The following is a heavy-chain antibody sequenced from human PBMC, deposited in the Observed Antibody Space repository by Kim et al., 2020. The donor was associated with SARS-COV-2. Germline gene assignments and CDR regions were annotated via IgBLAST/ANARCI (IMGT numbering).Heavy chain of an antibody. CDR2: ITADGGYT. CDR3: APNPTSLYDTSGDHLAY. Sequence: GGSLRLSCEASGFTFRKYAMTWVRQAPGKGLEWVSYITADGGYTSYADSVKGRFTISRENSKNTLYLQMNSLRAEDTAVYYCAPNPTSLYDTSGDHLAYWGQGGLVTVSS. D-gene: IGHD3-22*01. V-gene: IGHV3-23*01. CDR1: GFTFRKYA. J-gene: IGHJ4*02.